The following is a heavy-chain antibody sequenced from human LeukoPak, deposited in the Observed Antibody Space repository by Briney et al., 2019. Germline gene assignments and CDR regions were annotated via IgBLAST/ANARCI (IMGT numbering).Heavy chain of an antibody. CDR1: GYSFNTYW. J-gene: IGHJ3*02. V-gene: IGHV5-51*01. CDR2: IYPGDSDT. CDR3: GRRGYYDSSGYPNAFDI. D-gene: IGHD3-22*01. Sequence: GESLKISCKGSGYSFNTYWIGWVRQMPGKGLEWMGIIYPGDSDTKYSPSFQGQVTISADKSISTTYLQWSSLKASDTAMYYCGRRGYYDSSGYPNAFDIWGQGTMVTVSS.